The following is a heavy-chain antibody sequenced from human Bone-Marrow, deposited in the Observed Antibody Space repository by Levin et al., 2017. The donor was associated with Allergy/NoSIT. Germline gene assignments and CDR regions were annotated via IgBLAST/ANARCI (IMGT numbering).Heavy chain of an antibody. V-gene: IGHV3-21*06. CDR1: GLSFSNYD. Sequence: GESLKISCAASGLSFSNYDMNWVRQAPGKGLEWVSSISGGSSRIYYADSVKGRFTISRDNAKNSLYLQMNSLRVGDTAVYYCASWAMFYYDGSDFDYFYYGMDVWGQGTTVTVSS. CDR3: ASWAMFYYDGSDFDYFYYGMDV. CDR2: ISGGSSRI. D-gene: IGHD3-16*01. J-gene: IGHJ6*02.